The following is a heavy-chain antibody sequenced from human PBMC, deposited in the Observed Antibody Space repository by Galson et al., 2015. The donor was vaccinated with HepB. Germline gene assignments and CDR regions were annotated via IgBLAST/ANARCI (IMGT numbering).Heavy chain of an antibody. J-gene: IGHJ4*02. CDR2: ISYDGSNK. CDR3: AKDAYDSGTFHDY. Sequence: SLRLSCAASGFTFSSYGMHWVRQAPGKGLEWVAVISYDGSNKYYADSVKGRFTISRDNSKNTLYLQMNSLRAEDTAVYYCAKDAYDSGTFHDYWGQGTLVTVSS. D-gene: IGHD3-22*01. CDR1: GFTFSSYG. V-gene: IGHV3-30*18.